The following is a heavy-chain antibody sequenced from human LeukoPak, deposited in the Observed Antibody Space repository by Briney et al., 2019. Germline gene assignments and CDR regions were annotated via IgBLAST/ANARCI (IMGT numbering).Heavy chain of an antibody. D-gene: IGHD3-10*01. J-gene: IGHJ4*02. CDR2: INPNSGGT. V-gene: IGHV1-2*02. CDR1: GYTFTGYY. CDR3: ARGAGLLWFGELYDY. Sequence: ASVKVSCKASGYTFTGYYMHWVRQAPGQGLGWMGWINPNSGGTNYAQKFQGRVTMTRDTSISTAYMELSRLRSDDTAVYYCARGAGLLWFGELYDYWGQGTLVTVSS.